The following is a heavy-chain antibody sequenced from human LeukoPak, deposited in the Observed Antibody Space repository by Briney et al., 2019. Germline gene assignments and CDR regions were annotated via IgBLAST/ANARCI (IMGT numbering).Heavy chain of an antibody. D-gene: IGHD4-17*01. J-gene: IGHJ3*02. CDR3: ARKTYGEAFDI. V-gene: IGHV4-61*05. CDR2: IYYSGST. Sequence: SETLSLTCTVSGGSISSSSYYWSWIRQPPGKGLEWIGYIYYSGSTNYNPSLKSRVTISVDTSENQFSLKLSSVTAADTAVYYCARKTYGEAFDIWGQGTMVTVSS. CDR1: GGSISSSSYY.